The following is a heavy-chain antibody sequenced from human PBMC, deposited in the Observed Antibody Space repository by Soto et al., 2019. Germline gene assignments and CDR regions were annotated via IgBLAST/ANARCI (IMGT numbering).Heavy chain of an antibody. J-gene: IGHJ4*02. CDR2: IYWDDSK. CDR3: AHAYGGRSLY. Sequence: QITLKESGPTLVKPTQTLTLTCTFSGFSLTTDRVGVGWIRQPPGEALEWLAVIYWDDSKTYRPSLESRLTITTDTSNHQVALTMTNKDSRDTATYYCAHAYGGRSLYWGQGTLVTVSS. CDR1: GFSLTTDRVG. V-gene: IGHV2-5*02. D-gene: IGHD1-26*01.